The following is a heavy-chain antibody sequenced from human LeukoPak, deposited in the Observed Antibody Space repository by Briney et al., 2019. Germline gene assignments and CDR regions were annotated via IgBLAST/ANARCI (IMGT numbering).Heavy chain of an antibody. CDR1: GESFSGYY. D-gene: IGHD3-3*01. V-gene: IGHV4-34*01. CDR3: ARGSARFDY. CDR2: INHSGST. J-gene: IGHJ4*02. Sequence: SETLSLTCAVYGESFSGYYSSWIRQPPGKGLEWIGEINHSGSTNYNPSLKSRVTISVDTSKNQFSLKLSSVTAADTAVYYCARGSARFDYWGQGTLVAVSS.